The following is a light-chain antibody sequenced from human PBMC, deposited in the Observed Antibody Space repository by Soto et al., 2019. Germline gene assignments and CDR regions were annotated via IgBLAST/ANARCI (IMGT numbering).Light chain of an antibody. CDR1: QGIAPY. CDR3: QKYNSAPLP. Sequence: DVQMTQSPSSLSAFVGDRVTITCRASQGIAPYLAWFQQKPGKVPKLLIYATSTLQSGVPSRFSGSASGTDFNLTISSLQPEDVATYYCQKYNSAPLPFGGGTKVEIK. J-gene: IGKJ4*01. CDR2: ATS. V-gene: IGKV1-27*01.